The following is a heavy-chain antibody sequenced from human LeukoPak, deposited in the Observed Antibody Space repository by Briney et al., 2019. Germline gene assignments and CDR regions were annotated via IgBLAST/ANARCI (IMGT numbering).Heavy chain of an antibody. CDR2: IYYSGTT. CDR3: ARVSLCPAYSGTYCYYFDY. J-gene: IGHJ4*02. V-gene: IGHV4-59*01. D-gene: IGHD1-26*01. CDR1: GDSISSYY. Sequence: PSETLSLTCIVSGDSISSYYWSWIRQPPGMGLEWIGYIYYSGTTNYNPSLKNRVTISLDTSKNQFSLKLSSVTAADTAVYYCARVSLCPAYSGTYCYYFDYWGQGTLVIVSS.